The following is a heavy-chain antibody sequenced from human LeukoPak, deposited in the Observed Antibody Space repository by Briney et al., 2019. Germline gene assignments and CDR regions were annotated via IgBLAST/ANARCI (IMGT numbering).Heavy chain of an antibody. CDR1: GASISSNTYY. Sequence: KTSETLSLTCTVSGASISSNTYYWAWIRQSPGKGLEWIGSIFNAGSTFYNPSLTSRVTMSVDPSKNQFSLKLSSVTAADTAMYYCARNMTVILVAERTDAFDIWGQGTMVTVSS. CDR3: ARNMTVILVAERTDAFDI. J-gene: IGHJ3*02. CDR2: IFNAGST. D-gene: IGHD3-22*01. V-gene: IGHV4-39*01.